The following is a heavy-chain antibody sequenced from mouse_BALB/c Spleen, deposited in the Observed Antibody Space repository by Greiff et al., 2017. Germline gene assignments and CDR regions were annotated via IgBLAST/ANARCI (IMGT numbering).Heavy chain of an antibody. J-gene: IGHJ3*01. CDR3: ARGIYYYGSTAY. Sequence: EVQLQQSGAELVKPGASVKLSCTASGFNIKDTYMHWVKQRPEQGLEWIGRIDPANGNTKYDPKFQGKATITADTSSNTAYLQLSSLTSEDTAVYYCARGIYYYGSTAYWGQGTLVTVSA. CDR2: IDPANGNT. V-gene: IGHV14-3*02. CDR1: GFNIKDTY. D-gene: IGHD1-1*01.